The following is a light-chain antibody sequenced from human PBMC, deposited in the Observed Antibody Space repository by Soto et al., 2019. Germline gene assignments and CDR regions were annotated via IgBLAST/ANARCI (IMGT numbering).Light chain of an antibody. CDR2: DVT. CDR1: SSDVGGHNY. V-gene: IGLV2-14*01. CDR3: SSYTSSSTYV. J-gene: IGLJ1*01. Sequence: QSALTQPASVSGSPGRSIAISCTGTSSDVGGHNYVSWYQQHPGKAPKLIIYDVTNRPSGVSNRFSGSKSGNTASLTISGLQAEDEADYYCSSYTSSSTYVFGTGTKVTVL.